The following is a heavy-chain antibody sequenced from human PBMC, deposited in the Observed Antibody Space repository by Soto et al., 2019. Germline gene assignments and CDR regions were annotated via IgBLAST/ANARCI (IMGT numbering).Heavy chain of an antibody. Sequence: GGSKILSNAAAELTFSSYIMNLIRQKQGKGLEWVSYISSSSSTIYYADSVKGRFTISRDNAKNSLYLQMNSLRAEDTAVYYCEKEQYYYDSSGYSQWGQGTLVTVSS. J-gene: IGHJ4*02. CDR1: ELTFSSYI. D-gene: IGHD3-22*01. CDR2: ISSSSSTI. V-gene: IGHV3-48*01. CDR3: EKEQYYYDSSGYSQ.